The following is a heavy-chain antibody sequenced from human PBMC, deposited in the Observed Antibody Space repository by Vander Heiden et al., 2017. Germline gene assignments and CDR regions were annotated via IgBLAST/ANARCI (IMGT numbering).Heavy chain of an antibody. CDR3: ARSDIVVVVDYYYYGMDV. CDR1: GFTFSSYS. D-gene: IGHD2-15*01. Sequence: EVQLVESGGGLVKPGGSLRLSCAASGFTFSSYSMNWVRPAPGKGLEWVSSISSSSSYIYYADSVKGRFTISRDNAKNSLYLQMNSLRAEDTAVYYCARSDIVVVVDYYYYGMDVWGQGTTVTVSS. CDR2: ISSSSSYI. V-gene: IGHV3-21*01. J-gene: IGHJ6*02.